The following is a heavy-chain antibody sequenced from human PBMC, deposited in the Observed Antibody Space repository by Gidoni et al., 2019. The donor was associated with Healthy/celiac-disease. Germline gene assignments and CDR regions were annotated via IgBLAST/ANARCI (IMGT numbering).Heavy chain of an antibody. CDR3: ARHEGRDSSGYYPDY. D-gene: IGHD3-22*01. CDR2: LYPGDYDT. V-gene: IGHV5-51*01. CDR1: VYSFTSYW. Sequence: EVQLVLSGAEVKTPGESLNISCKGSVYSFTSYWIGWVRQMPGKGLEWMGILYPGDYDTKYSPSFQGQVTISADKSISTAYLQWSSLKASDTAMYYCARHEGRDSSGYYPDYWGQGTLVTVSS. J-gene: IGHJ4*02.